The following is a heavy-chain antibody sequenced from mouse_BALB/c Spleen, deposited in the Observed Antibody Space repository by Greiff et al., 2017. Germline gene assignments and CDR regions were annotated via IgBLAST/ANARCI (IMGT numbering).Heavy chain of an antibody. V-gene: IGHV5-17*02. CDR1: GFTFSSFG. J-gene: IGHJ4*01. Sequence: EVKLVESGGGLVQPGGSRKLSCAASGFTFSSFGMHWVRQAPEKGLEWVAYISSGSSTIYYADTVKGRFTISRDNPKNTLFLQMTSLRSEDTAMYYCARDDYDVEAMDYWGQGTSVTVSS. D-gene: IGHD2-4*01. CDR3: ARDDYDVEAMDY. CDR2: ISSGSSTI.